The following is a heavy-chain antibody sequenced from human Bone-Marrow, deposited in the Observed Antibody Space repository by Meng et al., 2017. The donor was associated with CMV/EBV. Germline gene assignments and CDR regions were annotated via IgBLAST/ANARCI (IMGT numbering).Heavy chain of an antibody. V-gene: IGHV1-2*02. D-gene: IGHD2-2*03. CDR3: ARVSVDIVVVPAVNYYYYGMDV. CDR1: GYTFTGYY. J-gene: IGHJ6*02. CDR2: INPNSGGT. Sequence: ASVKVSCKASGYTFTGYYMHWVRQAPGQGLEWMGWINPNSGGTNYAQKFQGRVTMTRDKSISTAYMELSRLRSDDTAVYYCARVSVDIVVVPAVNYYYYGMDVWGQGTTVTVSS.